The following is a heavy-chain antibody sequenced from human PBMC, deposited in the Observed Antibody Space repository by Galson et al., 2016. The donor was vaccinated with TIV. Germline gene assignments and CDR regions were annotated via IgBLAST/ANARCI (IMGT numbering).Heavy chain of an antibody. V-gene: IGHV5-10-1*01. CDR3: ARPHYRNGDY. CDR2: IDPEDSYT. D-gene: IGHD4-11*01. CDR1: GYNYTNYW. Sequence: QSGAEVKKPGESLRISCKTSGYNYTNYWIIWVRQVPGKGLEWVGRIDPEDSYTEYISSFQGHVTISSDQSIATSYLQWGSLTASDTAMYYCARPHYRNGDYWGLGALVTVSS. J-gene: IGHJ4*02.